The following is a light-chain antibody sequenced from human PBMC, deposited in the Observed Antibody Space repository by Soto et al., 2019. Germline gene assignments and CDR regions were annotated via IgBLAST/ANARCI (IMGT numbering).Light chain of an antibody. V-gene: IGLV2-14*01. J-gene: IGLJ3*02. Sequence: QSALTQPASVSGSPGQSITISCTGTSSDVGGYKYVSWYQHHPGQAPKLMIHAVNSRPSGVSTRFSGSKSGNTASLTISGLQPEDEDDYYCSSYTSSSTWVFGGGTKLTVL. CDR1: SSDVGGYKY. CDR2: AVN. CDR3: SSYTSSSTWV.